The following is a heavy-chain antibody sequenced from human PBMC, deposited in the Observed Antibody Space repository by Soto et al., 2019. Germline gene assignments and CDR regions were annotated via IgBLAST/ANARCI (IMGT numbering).Heavy chain of an antibody. V-gene: IGHV4-59*08. CDR1: GGSISSYY. CDR3: ARAYSTSVYYFDY. D-gene: IGHD2-21*01. CDR2: IYYSGST. Sequence: SETLSLTCTVSGGSISSYYWSWIRQPPGKGLEWIGYIYYSGSTNYNPSLKSRVTISIDTSKNQFSLKLSSVTAADTAVYYCARAYSTSVYYFDYWGQGTLVTVSS. J-gene: IGHJ4*02.